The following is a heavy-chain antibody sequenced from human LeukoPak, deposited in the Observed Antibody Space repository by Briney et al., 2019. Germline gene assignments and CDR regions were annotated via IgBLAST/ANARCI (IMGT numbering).Heavy chain of an antibody. Sequence: PAETLSLTCTVSGGSISSGDYYWSWIRQPPGKGLEWIGYIYYSGSTYYSPSLKSRVTISVDTSKNQFSLKLSSVTAADTAVYYCASGTVVTKFDYWGQGTLVTVSS. J-gene: IGHJ4*02. CDR3: ASGTVVTKFDY. V-gene: IGHV4-30-4*01. CDR2: IYYSGST. CDR1: GGSISSGDYY. D-gene: IGHD4-23*01.